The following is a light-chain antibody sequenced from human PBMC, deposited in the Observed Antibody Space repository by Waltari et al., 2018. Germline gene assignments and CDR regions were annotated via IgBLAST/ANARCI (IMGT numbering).Light chain of an antibody. Sequence: DVVMTQSPLPLPVTLGQPASIPCMSSQSLVHSDGNTSSMWFPQRPGQSPRRLIYNVSYRESGVPDRFSGSGSDTDFTLKISRVEADDVGVYYCMQGTHWPYTFGQGTRLDIK. V-gene: IGKV2-30*02. CDR1: QSLVHSDGNTS. CDR3: MQGTHWPYT. J-gene: IGKJ2*01. CDR2: NVS.